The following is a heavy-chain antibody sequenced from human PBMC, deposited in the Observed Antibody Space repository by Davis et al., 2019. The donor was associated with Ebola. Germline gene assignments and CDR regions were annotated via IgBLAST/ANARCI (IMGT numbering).Heavy chain of an antibody. V-gene: IGHV1-18*01. CDR1: GYTFTSYG. D-gene: IGHD2-2*01. Sequence: ASVKVSCKASGYTFTSYGISWVRQAPGQGLEWMGWISAYNGNTNYAQKLQGRVTMTTDTSTSTAYMELRSLRSDDTAVYYCARAGGVVPTPIKTANWFDPWGQGTLVTVSS. CDR3: ARAGGVVPTPIKTANWFDP. CDR2: ISAYNGNT. J-gene: IGHJ5*02.